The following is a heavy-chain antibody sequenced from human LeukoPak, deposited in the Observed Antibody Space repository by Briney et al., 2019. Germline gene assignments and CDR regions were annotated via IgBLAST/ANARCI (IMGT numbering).Heavy chain of an antibody. J-gene: IGHJ4*02. CDR2: INPSGGST. CDR3: ARPTRGYSYGYDFDY. Sequence: ASVKVSCKASAYTFTDYYMHWVRQAPGQGLEWMGIINPSGGSTSYAQKFQGRVTMTRDTSTSTVYMELSSLRSEDTAVYYCARPTRGYSYGYDFDYWGQGTLVTVSS. V-gene: IGHV1-46*01. D-gene: IGHD5-18*01. CDR1: AYTFTDYY.